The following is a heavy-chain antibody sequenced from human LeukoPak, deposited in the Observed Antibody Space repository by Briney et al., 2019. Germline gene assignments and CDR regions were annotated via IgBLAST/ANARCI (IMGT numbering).Heavy chain of an antibody. CDR3: ARWGDSSGYYLGEVWFDP. CDR2: IIPIFGTA. D-gene: IGHD3-22*01. V-gene: IGHV1-69*05. Sequence: GASVKVSCKASGYTFTSYGISWVRQAPGQGLEWMGGIIPIFGTANYAQKFQGRVTITTDESTSTAYMELSSLRSEDTAVYYCARWGDSSGYYLGEVWFDPWGQGTLVTVSS. J-gene: IGHJ5*02. CDR1: GYTFTSYG.